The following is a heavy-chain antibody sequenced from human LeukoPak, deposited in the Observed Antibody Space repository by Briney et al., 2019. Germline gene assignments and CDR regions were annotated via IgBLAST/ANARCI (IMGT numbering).Heavy chain of an antibody. CDR3: ARDRGTTNDWQPDY. Sequence: PGGSLRLSCAASGFTFSSYAMTWVRQAPGKGLEWVSSISASGGDTHYADSVKGRFTISRDTSKNTLYLQMNSLRAEDTAVYYCARDRGTTNDWQPDYWGQGTLVTVSS. CDR2: ISASGGDT. J-gene: IGHJ4*02. D-gene: IGHD4-11*01. CDR1: GFTFSSYA. V-gene: IGHV3-23*01.